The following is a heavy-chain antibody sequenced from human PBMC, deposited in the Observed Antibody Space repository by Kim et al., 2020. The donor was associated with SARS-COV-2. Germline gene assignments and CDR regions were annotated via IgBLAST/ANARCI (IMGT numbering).Heavy chain of an antibody. CDR3: ARESGIAAAGLEYFQH. CDR1: GGSISSGSYY. J-gene: IGHJ1*01. CDR2: IYTSGST. D-gene: IGHD6-13*01. V-gene: IGHV4-61*02. Sequence: SETLSLTCTVSGGSISSGSYYWSWIRQPAGKGLEWIGRIYTSGSTNYNPSLKSRITISVDTSKNQFSLKLSSVTAADTAVYYCARESGIAAAGLEYFQHWGQGTLVTVSS.